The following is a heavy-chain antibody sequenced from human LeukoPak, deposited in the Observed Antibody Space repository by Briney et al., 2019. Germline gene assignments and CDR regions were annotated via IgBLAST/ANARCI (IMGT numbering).Heavy chain of an antibody. CDR3: ARDPQYSTAPGYFQH. V-gene: IGHV4-30-4*08. Sequence: SETLSLTCTVSGGSISSGDYYWSWIRQPPGKGLEWMGYIYDSGSTYYNPALKSRVTISVDTSKNQFSLKLSSVTAADTAVYYCARDPQYSTAPGYFQHWGQGTLVTVSS. J-gene: IGHJ1*01. CDR1: GGSISSGDYY. CDR2: IYDSGST. D-gene: IGHD6-6*01.